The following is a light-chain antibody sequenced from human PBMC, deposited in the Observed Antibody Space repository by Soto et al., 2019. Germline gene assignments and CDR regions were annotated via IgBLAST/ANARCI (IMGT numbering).Light chain of an antibody. V-gene: IGLV2-8*01. CDR3: KAYAASNTYV. J-gene: IGLJ1*01. CDR2: EVV. Sequence: QSALTQPPSASGSPGQSVTISCSGTKHDIGVYDFVSWYQHHPGKAPRLIIYEVVQRPSGVPDRISGSKSGNTASLTVSGLRAAGETNYFCKAYAASNTYVFGSRTKMTVL. CDR1: KHDIGVYDF.